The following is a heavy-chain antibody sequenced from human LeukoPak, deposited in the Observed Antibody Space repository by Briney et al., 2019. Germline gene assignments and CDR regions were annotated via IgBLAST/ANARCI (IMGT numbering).Heavy chain of an antibody. V-gene: IGHV4-59*01. CDR2: IYYSGST. J-gene: IGHJ3*02. CDR3: ARDGPYDAFDI. CDR1: GGSISSYY. Sequence: SETLSLTCTVSGGSISSYYWSWIRQPAGKGLEWIGYIYYSGSTNYNPSLKSRVTISVDTSKNQFSLKLSSVTAADTAVYYCARDGPYDAFDIWGQGTMVTVSS.